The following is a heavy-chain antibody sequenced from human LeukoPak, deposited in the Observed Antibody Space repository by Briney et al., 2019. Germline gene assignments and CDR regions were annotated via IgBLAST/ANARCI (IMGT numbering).Heavy chain of an antibody. Sequence: SETLSLTCSGSGGSISSYYLSWIRQPPGKGLEWIGYISYSGSTKYNPSLKSRVTISVDTSKNQFSLKLSSVTAADTAVYYCARGGTTVTPGLLWFDPWGQGTLVTVSS. CDR1: GGSISSYY. D-gene: IGHD4-17*01. J-gene: IGHJ5*02. CDR3: ARGGTTVTPGLLWFDP. CDR2: ISYSGST. V-gene: IGHV4-59*01.